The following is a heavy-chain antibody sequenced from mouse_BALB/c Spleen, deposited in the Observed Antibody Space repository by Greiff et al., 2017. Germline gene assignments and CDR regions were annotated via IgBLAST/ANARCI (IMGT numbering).Heavy chain of an antibody. CDR1: GYTFTEYT. Sequence: EVQLQQSGPELVKPGASVKISCKTSGYTFTEYTMPWVKQSHGKSLEWIGGINPINGGTSYNQKFKGKATLTVDTSSSTAYMELSSLTSEDSAVYYCERRAYDGNYLANWGKGTTLTVSS. CDR2: INPINGGT. D-gene: IGHD2-10*01. CDR3: ERRAYDGNYLAN. V-gene: IGHV1-18*01. J-gene: IGHJ2*01.